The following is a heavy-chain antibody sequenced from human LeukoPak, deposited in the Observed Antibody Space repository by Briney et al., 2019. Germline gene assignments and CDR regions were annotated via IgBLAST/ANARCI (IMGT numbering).Heavy chain of an antibody. CDR1: GYRFTNYW. V-gene: IGHV5-51*01. CDR2: IYPGDSDT. J-gene: IGHJ4*02. Sequence: GESLKISCKGSGYRFTNYWIGWVRQMPGKGLEWMGVIYPGDSDTRHIPSFQGQVTISVDKYINTVYLYWSSLKASDTAMYYCASSLPYSGSYYWGQGTLVTVSS. D-gene: IGHD1-26*01. CDR3: ASSLPYSGSYY.